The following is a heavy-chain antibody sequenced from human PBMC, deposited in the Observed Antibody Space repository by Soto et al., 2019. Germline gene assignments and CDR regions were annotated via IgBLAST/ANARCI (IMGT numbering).Heavy chain of an antibody. Sequence: PGESLKISCKGSVYSFTSYWIGLVRQMPGKGLDCMGIIYPGDSDTIYSPSFQGQVTFSADKSISTAYLQWSSLKASDTAMYYCARPPDVGSSSCYFDSWGQGTLVTVST. V-gene: IGHV5-51*01. CDR2: IYPGDSDT. CDR3: ARPPDVGSSSCYFDS. D-gene: IGHD6-6*01. J-gene: IGHJ4*02. CDR1: VYSFTSYW.